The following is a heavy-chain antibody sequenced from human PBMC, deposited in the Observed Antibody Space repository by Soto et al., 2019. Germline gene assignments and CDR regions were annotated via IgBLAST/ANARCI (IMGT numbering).Heavy chain of an antibody. CDR1: GFTFSTSG. V-gene: IGHV3-23*01. CDR2: IGPNPANT. Sequence: GGSLRLSCAASGFTFSTSGMLWVRQPPGEGLEWVSAIGPNPANTKYTDSVKGRFTISRDNSKNTVFLQMSSLRAEDTALYYCATARHCSSDACPAAEWGQGT. CDR3: ATARHCSSDACPAAE. J-gene: IGHJ4*02. D-gene: IGHD2-2*01.